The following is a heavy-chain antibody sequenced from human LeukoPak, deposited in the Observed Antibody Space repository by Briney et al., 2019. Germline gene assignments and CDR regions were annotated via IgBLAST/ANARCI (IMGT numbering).Heavy chain of an antibody. CDR2: ISYSGGST. V-gene: IGHV3-23*01. CDR1: GFTFSSYA. CDR3: AKDPVRYYYDSSGLF. Sequence: GGSLRLSCAASGFTFSSYAMSWVRQTPGKGLQWVSSISYSGGSTQYANSVKGRFTISRDNSKNTLYLQMNSLRAEDTAVYYCAKDPVRYYYDSSGLFWGQGTLVTVSS. D-gene: IGHD3-22*01. J-gene: IGHJ4*02.